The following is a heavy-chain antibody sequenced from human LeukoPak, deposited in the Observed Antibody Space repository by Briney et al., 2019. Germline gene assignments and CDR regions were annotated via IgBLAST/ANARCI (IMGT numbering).Heavy chain of an antibody. J-gene: IGHJ4*02. V-gene: IGHV3-53*01. Sequence: GGSLRLSCAASGFTVSSNYMSWVRQAPGKGLEWVSVIYSGGSTYYADSVKGRFTISRDNSKNTLYLQMNSLRAEDTAVYYCVRYYGGNSGPLDYWGQGTLVTVSS. D-gene: IGHD4-23*01. CDR1: GFTVSSNY. CDR3: VRYYGGNSGPLDY. CDR2: IYSGGST.